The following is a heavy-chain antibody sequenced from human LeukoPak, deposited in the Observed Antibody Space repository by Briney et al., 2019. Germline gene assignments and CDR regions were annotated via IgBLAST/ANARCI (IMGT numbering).Heavy chain of an antibody. Sequence: SETLSLTCTVSGGSISSYYWSWIRQPPGKGLEWIGYIYYSGSTNYNPSLKSRVTISVDTSKNQFSLKLSSVTAADTAVYYCARGRYYYYYYMDVWGKGTTVTVSS. CDR2: IYYSGST. V-gene: IGHV4-59*01. CDR3: ARGRYYYYYYMDV. J-gene: IGHJ6*03. CDR1: GGSISSYY.